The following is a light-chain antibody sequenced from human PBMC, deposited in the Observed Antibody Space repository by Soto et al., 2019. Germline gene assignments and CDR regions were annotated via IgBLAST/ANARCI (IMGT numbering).Light chain of an antibody. CDR2: EVS. CDR3: SSYTSSSTRV. Sequence: QSALTQPASVSGSPGQSITISCTGTSSDVGDYNYVSWYQQHPGKAPKLMIYEVSNRPSGVSNRFSGSKSGNTASLTISGLQAEDEAEYYCSSYTSSSTRVFGGGTKLTVL. J-gene: IGLJ2*01. V-gene: IGLV2-14*01. CDR1: SSDVGDYNY.